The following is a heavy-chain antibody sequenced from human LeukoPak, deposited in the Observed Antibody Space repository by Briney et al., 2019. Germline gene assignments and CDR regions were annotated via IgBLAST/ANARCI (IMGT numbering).Heavy chain of an antibody. D-gene: IGHD3-10*01. CDR2: INHSGST. Sequence: SSETLSLTCAVYGGSFSGYYWSWLRQPPGKGLEWLGEINHSGSTNYNPSLKSRVTISVDTSKNQFSLKLSSVTAADTAVYYCARASNYYGSGSYRPVRYYYYYMDVWGKGTTVTVSS. CDR3: ARASNYYGSGSYRPVRYYYYYMDV. J-gene: IGHJ6*03. CDR1: GGSFSGYY. V-gene: IGHV4-34*01.